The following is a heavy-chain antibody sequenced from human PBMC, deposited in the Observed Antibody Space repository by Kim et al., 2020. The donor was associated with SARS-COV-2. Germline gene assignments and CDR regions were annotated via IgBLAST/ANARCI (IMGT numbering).Heavy chain of an antibody. CDR3: ATEVQLERRGWFDD. V-gene: IGHV4-59*01. Sequence: SETLSLTCTVSGGSISSYYWSWIRQPPRKGLEWIGYIYYSGSTNYNPSLKSRVTITVDTSKNQFSLKLSSVTAADTAVYYCATEVQLERRGWFDDWGQGT. J-gene: IGHJ4*02. CDR1: GGSISSYY. D-gene: IGHD1-1*01. CDR2: IYYSGST.